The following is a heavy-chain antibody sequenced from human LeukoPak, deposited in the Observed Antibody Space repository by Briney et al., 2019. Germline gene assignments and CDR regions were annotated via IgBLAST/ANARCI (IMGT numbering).Heavy chain of an antibody. Sequence: SETLSLTCTVSGGSISSYYWSWIRQPPGKGLEWIGYIYYSGSTNYNPSLKSRVTISVDTSKNQFSLKLSSVTAADTAVYYCARKTYYYDSSSDAFDIWGQGTMVTVSS. CDR1: GGSISSYY. CDR2: IYYSGST. CDR3: ARKTYYYDSSSDAFDI. V-gene: IGHV4-59*01. J-gene: IGHJ3*02. D-gene: IGHD3-22*01.